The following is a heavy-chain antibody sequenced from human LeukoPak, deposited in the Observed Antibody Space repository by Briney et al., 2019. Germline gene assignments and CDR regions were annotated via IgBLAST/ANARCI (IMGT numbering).Heavy chain of an antibody. Sequence: SETLSLTCTVSGGSISSYYWSWISQPPGKGLEWIGEINHSGSTNYNPSLKSRVTISVDTSKNQFSLKLSSVTAADTAVYYCAREKRGYSYGYGYLFDYWGQGTLVTVSS. V-gene: IGHV4-34*01. CDR1: GGSISSYY. J-gene: IGHJ4*02. CDR3: AREKRGYSYGYGYLFDY. D-gene: IGHD5-18*01. CDR2: INHSGST.